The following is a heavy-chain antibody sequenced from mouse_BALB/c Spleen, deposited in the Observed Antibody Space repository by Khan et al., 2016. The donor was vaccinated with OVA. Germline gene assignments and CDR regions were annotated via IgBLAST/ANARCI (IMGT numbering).Heavy chain of an antibody. D-gene: IGHD2-10*01. Sequence: QIQLVQSGPELKKPGETVKISCKASGYSFTNYGINWVKQSPGKALKWMGWINTYTGEPTYADDFKGRFAFSLETSANTAYLQINILKNEDTATYFCARTPYCSYTLDYWGQGTSVTVSS. CDR3: ARTPYCSYTLDY. J-gene: IGHJ4*01. V-gene: IGHV9-3-1*01. CDR2: INTYTGEP. CDR1: GYSFTNYG.